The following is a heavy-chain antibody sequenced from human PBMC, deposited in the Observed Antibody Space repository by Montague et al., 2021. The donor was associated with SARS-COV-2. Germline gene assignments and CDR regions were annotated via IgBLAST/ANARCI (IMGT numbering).Heavy chain of an antibody. Sequence: SETLSLTCAVYGGSFSGYYWSWIRQPPGKGLDWIGEINHSGSTNYNPSLKSRVTISVDTSKNQFSLKLSSVTAADTAVYYCASSGWYPGWFDPWGQGTLVTVSS. D-gene: IGHD6-19*01. V-gene: IGHV4-34*01. CDR1: GGSFSGYY. CDR2: INHSGST. CDR3: ASSGWYPGWFDP. J-gene: IGHJ5*02.